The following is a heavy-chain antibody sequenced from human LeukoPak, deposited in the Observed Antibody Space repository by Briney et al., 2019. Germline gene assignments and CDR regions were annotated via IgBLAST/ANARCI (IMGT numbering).Heavy chain of an antibody. CDR1: GFTFSGSA. J-gene: IGHJ4*02. D-gene: IGHD1-1*01. CDR3: TSGLSVRRSNNTPVDY. V-gene: IGHV3-73*01. Sequence: GGSLRLSCTASGFTFSGSAMHWVRQASGKGLEWVGRIRSKANSYATVYAASVKGRFTISRDYSRNTAYLQMNSLKTEDTAVCYCTSGLSVRRSNNTPVDYWGQGTLVTVSS. CDR2: IRSKANSYAT.